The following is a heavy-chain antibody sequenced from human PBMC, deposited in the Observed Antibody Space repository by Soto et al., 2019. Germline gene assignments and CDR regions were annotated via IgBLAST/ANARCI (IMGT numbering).Heavy chain of an antibody. V-gene: IGHV1-2*02. CDR2: INPNSGGT. CDR3: ARGTGPGYSSGWYYLFY. CDR1: GYTFTGYY. Sequence: ASVKVSCKASGYTFTGYYMHWVRQAPGQGLEWMGWINPNSGGTNYAQKFQGRVTMTRDTSISTAYVELSRLRSDDTAVYYCARGTGPGYSSGWYYLFYWGQGTLVTVSS. J-gene: IGHJ4*02. D-gene: IGHD6-19*01.